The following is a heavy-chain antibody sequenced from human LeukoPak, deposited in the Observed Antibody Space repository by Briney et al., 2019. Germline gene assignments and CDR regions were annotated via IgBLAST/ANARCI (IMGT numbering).Heavy chain of an antibody. Sequence: ASVKVSCKAAGYAFIAYHMHWVRQAPGQGLEWMGWIYPNGGGTNYAQKFQGRVTMTRDTSISTAYMELSRLTSDDTAVYYCARDYYDSSGPIDYWGQGTLVTVSS. D-gene: IGHD3-22*01. V-gene: IGHV1-2*02. CDR2: IYPNGGGT. CDR1: GYAFIAYH. J-gene: IGHJ4*02. CDR3: ARDYYDSSGPIDY.